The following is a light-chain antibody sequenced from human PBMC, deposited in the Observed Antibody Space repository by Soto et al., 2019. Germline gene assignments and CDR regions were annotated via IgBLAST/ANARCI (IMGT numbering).Light chain of an antibody. CDR2: EVT. CDR1: SSDVGFYNY. V-gene: IGLV2-8*01. J-gene: IGLJ2*01. Sequence: QSALTQPPSASGSPGQSVTISCTGSSSDVGFYNYVSWYQQHPGKAPKLVIYEVTKRPSGVSDRFSGSKSGNTASLTVSGLQAEDEAYYYCNSYAGGNTGVFGGGTKLTVL. CDR3: NSYAGGNTGV.